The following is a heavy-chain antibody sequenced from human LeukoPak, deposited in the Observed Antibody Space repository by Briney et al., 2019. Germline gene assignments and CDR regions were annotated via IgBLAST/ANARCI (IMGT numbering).Heavy chain of an antibody. J-gene: IGHJ5*02. D-gene: IGHD5-18*01. Sequence: PGGSLRLSCAASGFTVSSNYMSWVRQAPGKGLEWVSVIYSGGSTYYAESVKGRFTISRDNSKNTLYLQMNSLRAEDTAVYYCAREGYSYGQNWFDPWGQGTLVTVSS. CDR1: GFTVSSNY. CDR2: IYSGGST. V-gene: IGHV3-53*01. CDR3: AREGYSYGQNWFDP.